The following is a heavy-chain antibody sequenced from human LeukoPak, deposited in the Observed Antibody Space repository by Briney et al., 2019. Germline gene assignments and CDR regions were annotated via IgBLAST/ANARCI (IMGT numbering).Heavy chain of an antibody. CDR1: GFTFSSYA. J-gene: IGHJ4*02. CDR2: VSGSGGGT. CDR3: AKRYCSGGSCYSGSDY. Sequence: GGSLRLSCAASGFTFSSYAMSWVRQAPGKGLEWVSAVSGSGGGTYYADSVKGRFIISRDNSKNTLYLQMNSLRAEDTAVYYCAKRYCSGGSCYSGSDYWGQGTLVTVSS. V-gene: IGHV3-23*01. D-gene: IGHD2-15*01.